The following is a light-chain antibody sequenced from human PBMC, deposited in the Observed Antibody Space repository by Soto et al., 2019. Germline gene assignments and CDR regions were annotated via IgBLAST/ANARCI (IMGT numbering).Light chain of an antibody. Sequence: QSALTQPPSVSGSPGQSVTISCTGTSSDVGRYDRVSWYQQSPGTAPKLIIHEVTNRPSGVPDRFSGSKSGNTASLTISGLQAEDEADFYCSSYTSSSRYIFGTGTKVTVL. J-gene: IGLJ1*01. CDR3: SSYTSSSRYI. V-gene: IGLV2-18*02. CDR2: EVT. CDR1: SSDVGRYDR.